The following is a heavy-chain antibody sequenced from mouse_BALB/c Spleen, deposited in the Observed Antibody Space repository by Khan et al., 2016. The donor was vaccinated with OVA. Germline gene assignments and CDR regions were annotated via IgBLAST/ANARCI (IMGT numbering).Heavy chain of an antibody. CDR3: AREEALYYFDY. V-gene: IGHV1-76*01. CDR1: GYIFTSYW. D-gene: IGHD3-2*02. J-gene: IGHJ2*01. CDR2: IYPGTDNT. Sequence: QVQLKESGAELVRPGTSVKLSCKTSGYIFTSYWIHWVKQRSGQGLEWIARIYPGTDNTYYNENFKDKATLTADKSSSTVNLQLSSLKSEDSAFFFCAREEALYYFDYWGQGTTLTVSS.